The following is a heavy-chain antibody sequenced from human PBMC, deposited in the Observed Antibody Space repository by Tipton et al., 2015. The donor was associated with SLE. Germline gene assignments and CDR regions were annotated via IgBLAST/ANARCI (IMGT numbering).Heavy chain of an antibody. CDR2: ISFSGLT. J-gene: IGHJ4*02. V-gene: IGHV4-61*01. D-gene: IGHD3-3*01. Sequence: TLSLTCTVSGGSISRGSYYWSWIRQPPGKGLEWIGYISFSGLTNYNPSVRSRVSTSMDTSKNPFSLQMSSVTAADTALYYCARHKLGFSWSYFDSWGQGTLVTVSS. CDR3: ARHKLGFSWSYFDS. CDR1: GGSISRGSYY.